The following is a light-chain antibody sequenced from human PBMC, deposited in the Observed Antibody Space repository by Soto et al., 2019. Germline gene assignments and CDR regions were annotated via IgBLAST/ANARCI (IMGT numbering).Light chain of an antibody. Sequence: DIVLTQSPATLSVSPGESATLSCRASQSVSRALAWYQHVPGQAPRLLIYDSSTRATGVPARFSGSGSGTRFHLTISILQSEDFAGYYCQQYNSWPPRYTFGQGTKLQI. CDR2: DSS. V-gene: IGKV3-15*01. CDR1: QSVSRA. J-gene: IGKJ2*01. CDR3: QQYNSWPPRYT.